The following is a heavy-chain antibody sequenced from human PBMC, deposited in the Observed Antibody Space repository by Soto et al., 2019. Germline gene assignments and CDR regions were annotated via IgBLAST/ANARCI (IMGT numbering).Heavy chain of an antibody. CDR1: GFTFSSYA. J-gene: IGHJ6*03. V-gene: IGHV3-23*01. Sequence: PGGSLRLSCAASGFTFSSYAMSWVRQAPGKGLEWVSAISGSGGSTYYADSVKGRFTISRDNSKNTLYLQMNSLRAEDTAVYYCAKDPPEGYYYYYYMAVWGKGTTVTVSS. CDR2: ISGSGGST. CDR3: AKDPPEGYYYYYYMAV.